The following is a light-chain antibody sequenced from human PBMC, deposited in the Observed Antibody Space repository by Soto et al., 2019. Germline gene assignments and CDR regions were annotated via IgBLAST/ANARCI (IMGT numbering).Light chain of an antibody. J-gene: IGLJ1*01. CDR3: QSADNSATYV. Sequence: SYELTQPPSVSVSPGQTAKITCSGAALATQYAFWYHVGPGQAPVLVIYKDTERPSGIPERFSGSGSGTTVTLTIGGVQAEDEGDYYCQSADNSATYVFGTGTKVTVL. CDR2: KDT. V-gene: IGLV3-25*02. CDR1: ALATQY.